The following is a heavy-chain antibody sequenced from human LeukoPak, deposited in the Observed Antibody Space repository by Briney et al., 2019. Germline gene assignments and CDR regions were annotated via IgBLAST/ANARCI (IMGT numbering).Heavy chain of an antibody. Sequence: GGSLRLSCAASGFTFSSYSMNWVRQAPGKGPEWVSSISSSSSYIYYADSVKGRFTISRDNAKNSLYLQMNSLRAEDTALYYCAREQTVAGSFDYWGQGTLVTVSS. J-gene: IGHJ4*02. V-gene: IGHV3-21*04. CDR2: ISSSSSYI. CDR1: GFTFSSYS. D-gene: IGHD6-19*01. CDR3: AREQTVAGSFDY.